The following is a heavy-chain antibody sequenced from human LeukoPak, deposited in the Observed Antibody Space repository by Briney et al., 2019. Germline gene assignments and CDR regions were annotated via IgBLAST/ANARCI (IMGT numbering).Heavy chain of an antibody. J-gene: IGHJ6*03. Sequence: PGGSLRLSCAASGFTFSSYWMSWVRQAPGKGLEWVSSISSSSSYIYYADSVKGRFTISRDNAKNSLYLQMNSLRAEDTAVYYCARDPRTYYYMDVWGKGTTVTVSS. CDR2: ISSSSSYI. CDR3: ARDPRTYYYMDV. CDR1: GFTFSSYW. V-gene: IGHV3-21*01.